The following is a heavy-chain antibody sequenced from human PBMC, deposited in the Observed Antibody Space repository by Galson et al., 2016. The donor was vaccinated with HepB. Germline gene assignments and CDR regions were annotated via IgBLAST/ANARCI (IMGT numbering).Heavy chain of an antibody. CDR3: AKVSDILTAYSYYFDY. D-gene: IGHD3-9*01. V-gene: IGHV4-4*02. CDR1: GGSISSNNW. J-gene: IGHJ4*02. CDR2: IFHTGST. Sequence: ETLSLTCAVSGGSISSNNWWSWVRQPPGKGLEWIGEIFHTGSTNYNASLKSRLTMSIDKSENQFSLKLISVTAADTAVYYCAKVSDILTAYSYYFDYWGQGILVTVSS.